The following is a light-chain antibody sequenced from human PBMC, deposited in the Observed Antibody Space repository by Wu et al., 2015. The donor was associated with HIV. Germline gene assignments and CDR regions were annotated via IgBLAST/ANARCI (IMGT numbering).Light chain of an antibody. CDR2: AAS. CDR1: QSIGNY. V-gene: IGKV1-39*01. J-gene: IGKJ3*01. Sequence: IQMTQSPSSLSASVGDRVTITCRASQSIGNYLNWYQQKPGTAPKLLIFAASSLQSGVPSRFSGSGSGTDFTLTIYSLQPDDFATYFCQQSYGPIFTFGPGTKVDIK. CDR3: QQSYGPIFT.